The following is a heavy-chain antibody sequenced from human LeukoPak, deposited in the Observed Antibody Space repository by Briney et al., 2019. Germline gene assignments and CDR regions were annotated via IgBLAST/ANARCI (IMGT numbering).Heavy chain of an antibody. D-gene: IGHD3-3*01. V-gene: IGHV4-59*11. CDR2: IYYSGST. CDR3: ARAYYDFWSGYYSPDYMDV. J-gene: IGHJ6*03. CDR1: GGSISSHY. Sequence: PSETLSLTCTVSGGSISSHYWSWIRQPPGKGLEWIGYIYYSGSTNYNPSLKSRVTISVDTSKNQFSLKLSSVTAADTAVYYCARAYYDFWSGYYSPDYMDVWGKGTTVTVSS.